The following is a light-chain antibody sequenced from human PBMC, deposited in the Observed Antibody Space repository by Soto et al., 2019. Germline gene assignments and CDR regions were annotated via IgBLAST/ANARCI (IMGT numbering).Light chain of an antibody. J-gene: IGKJ1*01. CDR1: QSLLHSNGFQY. Sequence: EIVMTQSPPSLSVTPGEPAPISCRSSQSLLHSNGFQYLDWYLQKPGQSPQLLIYLGFNRASGVPDRFSGSGSGTDFTLKISRVEAEDVGIYFCMQPLEAPWTFGQGTKVEIK. CDR3: MQPLEAPWT. CDR2: LGF. V-gene: IGKV2-28*01.